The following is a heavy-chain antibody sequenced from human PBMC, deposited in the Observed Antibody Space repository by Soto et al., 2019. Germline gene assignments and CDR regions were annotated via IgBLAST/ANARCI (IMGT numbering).Heavy chain of an antibody. V-gene: IGHV3-30*02. Sequence: GGSLRLSCAASGFTFSSYGMHWVRQAPGKGLEWVAVIWYDGSNKYYADSVKGRFTISRDNSKNTLYLQLNSLRAEDTAVYYCASHRQDSSGWYYFDYWGHGTLVTVSS. CDR1: GFTFSSYG. CDR3: ASHRQDSSGWYYFDY. D-gene: IGHD6-19*01. J-gene: IGHJ4*01. CDR2: IWYDGSNK.